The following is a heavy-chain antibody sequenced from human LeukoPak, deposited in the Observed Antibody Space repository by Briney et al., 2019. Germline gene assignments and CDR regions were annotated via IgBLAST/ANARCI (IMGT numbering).Heavy chain of an antibody. D-gene: IGHD1-14*01. CDR1: GDSISNNNYY. V-gene: IGHV4-39*07. CDR3: ARSGRKGFDY. J-gene: IGHJ4*02. CDR2: MYYSGST. Sequence: PSETLSLTCTVSGDSISNNNYYWAWIRLPPGKNLEWIASMYYSGSTYYNPSLKNRVSISVDTSKNQLSLKLSSVTAADTAVYHCARSGRKGFDYWGQGTLVTVSS.